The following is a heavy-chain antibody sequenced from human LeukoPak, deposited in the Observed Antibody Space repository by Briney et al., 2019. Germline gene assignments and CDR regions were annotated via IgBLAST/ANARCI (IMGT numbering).Heavy chain of an antibody. CDR3: ARDKLGLGELSLYDQ. V-gene: IGHV1-2*02. CDR2: MNPNSGGT. D-gene: IGHD3-16*02. CDR1: GYILTGYY. Sequence: ASVKVSCKASGYILTGYYMHWVRQAPGQGLEWMGWMNPNSGGTKYAQKFQGRVTMTRDTSISTAYMELSRLRSDDTAMYYCARDKLGLGELSLYDQWGQGTLVTVFS. J-gene: IGHJ5*02.